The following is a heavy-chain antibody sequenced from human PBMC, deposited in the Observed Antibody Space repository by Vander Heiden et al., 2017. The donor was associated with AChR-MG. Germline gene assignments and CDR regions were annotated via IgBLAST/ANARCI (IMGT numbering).Heavy chain of an antibody. CDR2: INPNSGGT. V-gene: IGHV1-2*02. J-gene: IGHJ3*02. Sequence: QVPLVQSGAEVKKPGASVKVSCKASGYTFTGDYMHWGRQAPGQGLEWMGWINPNSGGTNYAQKFQGRVTMTRDTSISTAYMELSRLRSDDTAVYYCAPAGGEWFSGAFDIWGQGTMVTVSS. D-gene: IGHD3-3*01. CDR3: APAGGEWFSGAFDI. CDR1: GYTFTGDY.